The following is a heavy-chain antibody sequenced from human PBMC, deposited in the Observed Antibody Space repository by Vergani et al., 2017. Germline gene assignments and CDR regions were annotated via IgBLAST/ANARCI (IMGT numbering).Heavy chain of an antibody. V-gene: IGHV4-39*07. Sequence: QLQLQESGPGLVKPSETLSLTCTVSGGSISSSSYYWGWIRQPPGKGLEWIGSIYYSGSTYYNPSLKSRVTISVDTSKNQFSLKLSSVTAADTAVYYCARGGTYYDFWSGYGGCFWDYWGQGTLVTVSS. J-gene: IGHJ4*02. CDR3: ARGGTYYDFWSGYGGCFWDY. D-gene: IGHD3-3*01. CDR2: IYYSGST. CDR1: GGSISSSSYY.